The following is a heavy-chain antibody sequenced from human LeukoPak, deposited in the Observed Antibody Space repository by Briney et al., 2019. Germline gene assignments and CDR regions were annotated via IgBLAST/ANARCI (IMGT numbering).Heavy chain of an antibody. J-gene: IGHJ3*02. Sequence: ASVKVSCKASGYTFTSYGISWVRQAPGQGLEWMGCISAYNGNTNYAQKLQGRVTMTTDTSTSTAYMELRSLRSDDTAVYYCAREPLSRDIVVVPAEHAFDIWGQGTMVTVSS. CDR1: GYTFTSYG. CDR3: AREPLSRDIVVVPAEHAFDI. D-gene: IGHD2-2*01. CDR2: ISAYNGNT. V-gene: IGHV1-18*01.